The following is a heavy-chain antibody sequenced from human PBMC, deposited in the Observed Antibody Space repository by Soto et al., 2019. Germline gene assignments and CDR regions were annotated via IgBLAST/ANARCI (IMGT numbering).Heavy chain of an antibody. D-gene: IGHD3-16*02. CDR1: GGSFSGYY. J-gene: IGHJ6*03. CDR3: ASQNYIWGSYRSGYYMDV. Sequence: SETLSLTCAVYGGSFSGYYWSWIRQPPGKGLEWIGEINHSGSTNYNPSLKSRVTISVDTSKNQFSLKLSSVTAADTAVYYCASQNYIWGSYRSGYYMDVWGKGTTVTVSS. V-gene: IGHV4-34*01. CDR2: INHSGST.